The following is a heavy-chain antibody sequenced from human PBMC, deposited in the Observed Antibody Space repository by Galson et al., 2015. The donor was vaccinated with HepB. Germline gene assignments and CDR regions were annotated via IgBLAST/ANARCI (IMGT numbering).Heavy chain of an antibody. Sequence: SLRLSCAASGFTVSSNYMSWVRQAPGKGLEWVSVIYSGGSTYYADSVKGRFTISRHNSKNTLYLQMNSLRAEDTAVYYCARGGGTAMVELFDYWGQGTLVTVSS. J-gene: IGHJ4*02. CDR2: IYSGGST. V-gene: IGHV3-53*04. CDR1: GFTVSSNY. D-gene: IGHD5-18*01. CDR3: ARGGGTAMVELFDY.